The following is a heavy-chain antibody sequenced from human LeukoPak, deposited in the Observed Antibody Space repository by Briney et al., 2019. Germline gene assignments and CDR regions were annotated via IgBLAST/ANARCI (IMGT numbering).Heavy chain of an antibody. Sequence: GESLKISCKGSGYSFTSYWISWVRQMPGKGLEWMGIIYPGDSDTRYSPSFQGQVTISAAKSISTAYLQWSSLKASDTAMYYCARHCSGGSCYGSFDYWGQGTLVTVSS. V-gene: IGHV5-51*01. CDR1: GYSFTSYW. CDR2: IYPGDSDT. CDR3: ARHCSGGSCYGSFDY. J-gene: IGHJ4*02. D-gene: IGHD2-15*01.